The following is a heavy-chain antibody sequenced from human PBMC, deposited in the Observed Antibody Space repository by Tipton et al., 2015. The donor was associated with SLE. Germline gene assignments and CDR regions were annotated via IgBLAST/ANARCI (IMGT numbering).Heavy chain of an antibody. D-gene: IGHD1-26*01. CDR3: ARVGLRDWFDP. V-gene: IGHV4-34*12. CDR2: IIHSGVT. CDR1: GESFNGYF. J-gene: IGHJ5*02. Sequence: GLVKPSQTLSLTCAVYGESFNGYFWTWIRQPPGKGLEWIAEIIHSGVTNYNPSLRSRVTISVDTSKNQFSLKLSSVTAADTAVYYCARVGLRDWFDPWGQGTLVTVSS.